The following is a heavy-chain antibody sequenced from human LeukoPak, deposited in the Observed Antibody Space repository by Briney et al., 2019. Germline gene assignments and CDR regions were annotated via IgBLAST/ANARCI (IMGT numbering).Heavy chain of an antibody. Sequence: GGSLRLSCAASGFTFSNYEMNWIRQAPGKGLEWISYISNSVNTKYYADSVKGRFSISRDISKNTLFLQMNSLRAEDTAVYYCAKDGMYSSSSSYYFDYWGQGTLVTVSS. CDR1: GFTFSNYE. V-gene: IGHV3-48*03. J-gene: IGHJ4*02. CDR2: ISNSVNTK. D-gene: IGHD6-6*01. CDR3: AKDGMYSSSSSYYFDY.